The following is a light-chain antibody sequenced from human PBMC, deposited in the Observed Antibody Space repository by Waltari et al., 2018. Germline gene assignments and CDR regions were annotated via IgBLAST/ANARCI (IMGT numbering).Light chain of an antibody. CDR2: GAS. CDR1: QSVSSN. Sequence: EIVMTQSPATLSVSPGERATRSCRASQSVSSNLAWYQQKPGQAPRLLIYGASTRATGIPARFSGSGSGTEFTLTISSLQSEDFAVYYCQQYNNWPRVYTFGQGTKLEIK. J-gene: IGKJ2*01. V-gene: IGKV3-15*01. CDR3: QQYNNWPRVYT.